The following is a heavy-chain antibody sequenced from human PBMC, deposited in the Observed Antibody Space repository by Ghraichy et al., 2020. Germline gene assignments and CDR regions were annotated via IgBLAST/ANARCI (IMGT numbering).Heavy chain of an antibody. Sequence: GGSLRLSCAASGFTFSSYAMSWVRQAPGKGLEWVSAISGSGGSTYYADSVKGRFTISRDNSKNTLYLQMNSLRAEDTAVYYCAKVRDYYDSSGYYRYYYYGMDVWGQGTTVTVSS. CDR3: AKVRDYYDSSGYYRYYYYGMDV. CDR2: ISGSGGST. V-gene: IGHV3-23*01. J-gene: IGHJ6*02. D-gene: IGHD3-22*01. CDR1: GFTFSSYA.